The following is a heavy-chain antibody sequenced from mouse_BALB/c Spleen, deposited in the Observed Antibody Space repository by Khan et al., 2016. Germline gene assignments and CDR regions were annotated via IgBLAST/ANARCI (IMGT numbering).Heavy chain of an antibody. J-gene: IGHJ1*01. CDR2: IRYSGST. Sequence: VELVESGPGLVKPSQSLSLTCTVTGYSITSDYAWNWIRQFPGNKLEWMGYIRYSGSTTYNPSLKSRISITRDTSKNQFFLQLYSVTTEDTATYYCTRSPTATRYFNVWGAGTTVTVSS. D-gene: IGHD1-2*01. CDR1: GYSITSDYA. V-gene: IGHV3-2*02. CDR3: TRSPTATRYFNV.